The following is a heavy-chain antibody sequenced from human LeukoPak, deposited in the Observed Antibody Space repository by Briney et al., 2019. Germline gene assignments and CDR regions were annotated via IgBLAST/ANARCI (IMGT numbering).Heavy chain of an antibody. CDR3: ATSTAWIQLNSDYYYYGMDV. CDR2: IYPGDSDT. J-gene: IGHJ6*02. V-gene: IGHV5-51*01. Sequence: GESLKISCKGFGYSFTSYWFGWGRQLPGKGLEGMGMIYPGDSDTRYSPSFQGQVTISADKSISTAYLQWSSLKASDTAMYYCATSTAWIQLNSDYYYYGMDVWGQGTTVTVSS. CDR1: GYSFTSYW. D-gene: IGHD5-18*01.